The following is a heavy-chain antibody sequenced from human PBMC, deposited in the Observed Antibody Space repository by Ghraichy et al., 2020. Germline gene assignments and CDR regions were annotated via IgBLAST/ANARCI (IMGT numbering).Heavy chain of an antibody. Sequence: GGSLRLSCAASGLTFDDYAMHWVRQVPGKGLEWVSGISWNSGSIGYADSVKGRFTISRDNAKNSLYLQMNSLRPEDTALYFCAARDCSGGSCYSGGDGAYFYYYYMDVWGKGTTVTVSS. CDR3: AARDCSGGSCYSGGDGAYFYYYYMDV. CDR1: GLTFDDYA. V-gene: IGHV3-9*01. D-gene: IGHD2-15*01. CDR2: ISWNSGSI. J-gene: IGHJ6*03.